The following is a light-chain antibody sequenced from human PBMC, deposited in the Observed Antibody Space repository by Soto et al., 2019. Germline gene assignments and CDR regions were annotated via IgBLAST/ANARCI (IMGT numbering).Light chain of an antibody. CDR1: YSVTTP. Sequence: VLTQSPGTLSLSPGERATLASRSSYSVTTPLAWYQQKPGQAPRLIIHGASSRATGVPDRITGSGSGTDFTLSISRLEHEDFAVYYCPQNCGLTRTFGQGT. CDR3: PQNCGLTRT. CDR2: GAS. J-gene: IGKJ1*01. V-gene: IGKV3-20*01.